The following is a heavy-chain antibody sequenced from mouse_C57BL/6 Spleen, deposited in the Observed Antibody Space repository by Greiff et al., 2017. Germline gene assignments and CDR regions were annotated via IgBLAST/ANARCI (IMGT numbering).Heavy chain of an antibody. CDR2: SNYDGSST. V-gene: IGHV5-16*01. Sequence: EVQLVESEGGLVQPGSSMKLSCTASGFTFSDYYMAWVRQVPEKGLEWVANSNYDGSSTYYLDSLKSRFIISRDNAKNILYLQMSSLKSEDTATYYCAREIPDYYGSRRGYFDYWGQGTTLTVSS. CDR1: GFTFSDYY. J-gene: IGHJ2*01. CDR3: AREIPDYYGSRRGYFDY. D-gene: IGHD1-1*01.